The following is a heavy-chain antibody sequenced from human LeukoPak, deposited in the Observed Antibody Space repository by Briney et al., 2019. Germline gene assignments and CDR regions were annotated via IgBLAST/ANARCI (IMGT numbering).Heavy chain of an antibody. V-gene: IGHV4-39*01. J-gene: IGHJ6*02. CDR3: TRLPQGGFSYGPLDV. Sequence: SETLSLTCTVSGGSISSGFYWGWIRQPPGKGLEWIGYINYRWSTYYKPSLKSRVTISVDTSKHQFSLKVTSVTAADTAVYYCTRLPQGGFSYGPLDVWGQGTTVTVSS. CDR1: GGSISSGFY. CDR2: INYRWST. D-gene: IGHD5-18*01.